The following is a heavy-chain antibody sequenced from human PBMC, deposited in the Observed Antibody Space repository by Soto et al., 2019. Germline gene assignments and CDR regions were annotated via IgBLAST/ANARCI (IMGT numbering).Heavy chain of an antibody. CDR2: SRNKANSYTT. D-gene: IGHD3-10*01. Sequence: EVQLVESGGGLVQPGGSLRLSCTASGFSLSDHYVDWVRQAPGKGLEWVGSSRNKANSYTTEYAASVRGRFTISRDDSKNSLHRQMDSLKTDDTAVYYCSRDVTASGTYAVDYWGQGTLVTVSS. CDR3: SRDVTASGTYAVDY. J-gene: IGHJ4*02. V-gene: IGHV3-72*01. CDR1: GFSLSDHY.